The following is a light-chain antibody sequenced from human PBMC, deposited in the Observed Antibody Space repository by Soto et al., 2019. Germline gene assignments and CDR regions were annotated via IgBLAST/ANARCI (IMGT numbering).Light chain of an antibody. J-gene: IGLJ1*01. CDR3: HVWDSSSDHYV. Sequence: LTQPPSVSVAPGQTARITCGGNNIGGKSVHWYQQKPGQAPVLVVYDDSDRPSGIPDRFSGSNSGDTATLTIRRVEVGDEADYYCHVWDSSSDHYVFGTGTQLTVL. V-gene: IGLV3-21*02. CDR1: NIGGKS. CDR2: DDS.